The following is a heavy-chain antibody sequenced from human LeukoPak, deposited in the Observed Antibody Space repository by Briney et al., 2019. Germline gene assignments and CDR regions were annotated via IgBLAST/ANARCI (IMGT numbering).Heavy chain of an antibody. CDR1: GYSFTDYG. CDR2: ISGRNGNT. Sequence: ASVKVSCKASGYSFTDYGITWVRQAPGQGLEWMGWISGRNGNTNYSQRLQGRVTMTTDTSTSTAYMELRSLTSDDTAVSYCARDHALWSNCFDSWGQGTLVTASS. J-gene: IGHJ4*02. D-gene: IGHD2/OR15-2a*01. V-gene: IGHV1-18*01. CDR3: ARDHALWSNCFDS.